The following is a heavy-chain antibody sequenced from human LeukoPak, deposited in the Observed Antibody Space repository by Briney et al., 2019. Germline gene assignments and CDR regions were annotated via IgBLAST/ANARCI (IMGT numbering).Heavy chain of an antibody. CDR2: ICYSGST. CDR1: GGSISSSSYY. J-gene: IGHJ4*02. V-gene: IGHV4-39*07. D-gene: IGHD3-10*01. CDR3: ARGRGGGSGSRPIDY. Sequence: PSETLSLTCTVSGGSISSSSYYWGWIRQPPGKGLEWIGSICYSGSTYYNPSLKSRVTISVDTSKNQFSLKLSSVTAADTAVYYCARGRGGGSGSRPIDYWGQGTLVTVSS.